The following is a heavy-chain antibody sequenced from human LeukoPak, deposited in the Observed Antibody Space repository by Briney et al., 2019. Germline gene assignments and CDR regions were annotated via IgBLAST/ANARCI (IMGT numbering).Heavy chain of an antibody. D-gene: IGHD1-26*01. CDR2: IYYSGST. Sequence: SETLSLTCTVSGGSISGYYWSWIRQPPGKGLEWIASIYYSGSTYYNPSLKSRVTISVDTSKNQLSLKLSSLTAADTAVYYCARHEYSGSYYGLSWFDPWGQGTLVTVSS. CDR1: GGSISGYY. CDR3: ARHEYSGSYYGLSWFDP. V-gene: IGHV4-59*05. J-gene: IGHJ5*02.